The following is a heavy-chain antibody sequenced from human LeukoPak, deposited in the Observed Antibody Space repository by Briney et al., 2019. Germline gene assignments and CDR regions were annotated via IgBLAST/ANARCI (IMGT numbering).Heavy chain of an antibody. CDR3: AREVKGYSYYARFDY. Sequence: GGSLRLSCAASGFSFSSCAIHWVRQAPGKGLEWVSYISSNGGTIDYADSVEGRFTISRDNAKNSVYTQLNSLRAEDTAVYYCAREVKGYSYYARFDYWGQGTLVTVSS. J-gene: IGHJ4*02. D-gene: IGHD5-18*01. CDR2: ISSNGGTI. V-gene: IGHV3-48*03. CDR1: GFSFSSCA.